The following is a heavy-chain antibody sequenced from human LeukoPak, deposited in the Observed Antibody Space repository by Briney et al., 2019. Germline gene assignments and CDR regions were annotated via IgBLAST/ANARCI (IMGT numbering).Heavy chain of an antibody. J-gene: IGHJ5*02. Sequence: ASVKVSCKASGHTFTGYYMHWVRQAPGQGLEWMGWINPNSGGTNYAQKFQGRVTMTRDTSFSTAYMELSRLRSDDTAVYYCARDYYGSGRWFDPWGQGTLVTVSS. CDR3: ARDYYGSGRWFDP. D-gene: IGHD3-10*01. CDR1: GHTFTGYY. V-gene: IGHV1-2*02. CDR2: INPNSGGT.